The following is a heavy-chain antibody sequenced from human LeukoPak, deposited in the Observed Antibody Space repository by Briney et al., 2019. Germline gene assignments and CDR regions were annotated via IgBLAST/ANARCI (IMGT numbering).Heavy chain of an antibody. V-gene: IGHV4-61*02. D-gene: IGHD3-10*01. CDR2: IYTSGST. J-gene: IGHJ4*02. CDR1: GGSSSSGSYY. CDR3: AREGDYYYGSGVPFDY. Sequence: PSQTLSLTCTVSGGSSSSGSYYWSWIRQPAGKGLEWIGRIYTSGSTNYNPSLKSRVTISVDTSKNQFSLKLSSVTAADTAVYYCAREGDYYYGSGVPFDYWGQGTLVTVSS.